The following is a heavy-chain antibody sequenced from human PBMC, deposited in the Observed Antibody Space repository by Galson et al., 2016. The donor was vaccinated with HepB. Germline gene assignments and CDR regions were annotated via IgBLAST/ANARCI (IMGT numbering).Heavy chain of an antibody. V-gene: IGHV1-8*01. J-gene: IGHJ5*02. CDR1: GYTFTSYD. D-gene: IGHD6-19*01. Sequence: SVKVSCKASGYTFTSYDINWVRQATGQGLEWMGWMDPNSGNTGYAQKFQGRVTMTRNTSISTAYMELSSLRSEDTAVYYCAATLQWLATNWFDPWGREPWSPSPQ. CDR2: MDPNSGNT. CDR3: AATLQWLATNWFDP.